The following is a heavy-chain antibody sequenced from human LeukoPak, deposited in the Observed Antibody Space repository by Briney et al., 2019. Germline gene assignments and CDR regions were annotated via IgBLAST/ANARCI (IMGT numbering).Heavy chain of an antibody. V-gene: IGHV4-59*01. J-gene: IGHJ4*02. D-gene: IGHD1-26*01. CDR2: IYYSGST. Sequence: SETLSLTCTVSGGSISSYYWSWIRQPPGKGLGWIGYIYYSGSTNYNPSLKSRVTISVDTSKNQFSLKLSSVTAADTAVYYCARNPAGIGDYLGQGTLVTVSS. CDR1: GGSISSYY. CDR3: ARNPAGIGDY.